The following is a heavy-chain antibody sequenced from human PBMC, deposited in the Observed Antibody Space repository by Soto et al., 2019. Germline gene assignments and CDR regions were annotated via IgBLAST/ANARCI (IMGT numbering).Heavy chain of an antibody. CDR3: AREEFGYCSGGSCYGNWFDP. CDR2: IIPIFGTA. J-gene: IGHJ5*02. CDR1: GGTFSSYA. D-gene: IGHD2-15*01. V-gene: IGHV1-69*13. Sequence: SVKVSCKASGGTFSSYAISWVRQAPGQGLEWMGGIIPIFGTANYAQKFQGRVTITADESTSTAYMELSSLRSEDTAVYYCAREEFGYCSGGSCYGNWFDPWGQGTLVTVS.